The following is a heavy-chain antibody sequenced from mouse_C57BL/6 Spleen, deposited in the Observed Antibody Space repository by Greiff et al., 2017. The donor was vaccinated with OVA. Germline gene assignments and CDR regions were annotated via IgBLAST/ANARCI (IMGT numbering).Heavy chain of an antibody. CDR2: IDPEDGET. D-gene: IGHD2-4*01. CDR3: ARWSNDYLFYATDY. V-gene: IGHV14-2*01. J-gene: IGHJ4*01. CDR1: GFNIKDSS. Sequence: EVQLQQSGAELVKPGASVKLSCTASGFNIKDSSMHWVKQRTEQGLEWIGRIDPEDGETTYAPKFQGKATITADTSSNTAYLQLSSLTSEDTAVYYCARWSNDYLFYATDYWGQGTSVTVSS.